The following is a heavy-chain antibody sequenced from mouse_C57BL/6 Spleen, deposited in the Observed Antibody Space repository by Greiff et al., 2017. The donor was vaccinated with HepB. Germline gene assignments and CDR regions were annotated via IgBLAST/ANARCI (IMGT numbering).Heavy chain of an antibody. CDR2: IDPANGNT. V-gene: IGHV14-3*01. J-gene: IGHJ1*03. CDR3: ARGITTDRYFEV. D-gene: IGHD1-1*01. Sequence: VQLQQSVAELVRPGASVKLSCTASGFNIKNTYMHWVKQRPEQGLEWIGGIDPANGNTKYDPKFQGKANITADTSSNTAYLELSSLTSEDTAIYDGARGITTDRYFEVWGTGTTVTVA. CDR1: GFNIKNTY.